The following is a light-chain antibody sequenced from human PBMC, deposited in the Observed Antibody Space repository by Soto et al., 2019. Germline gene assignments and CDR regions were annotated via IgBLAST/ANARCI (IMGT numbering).Light chain of an antibody. Sequence: PGERVTLSCRASQSVSSSYLTWHQQKPGQAPRILMYDASTRATGISARFSGSGSGTEFTLTISSLQSEDFAVYYCQQYHNWPITFGQGTRLEI. CDR2: DAS. V-gene: IGKV3-15*01. CDR3: QQYHNWPIT. CDR1: QSVSSSY. J-gene: IGKJ5*01.